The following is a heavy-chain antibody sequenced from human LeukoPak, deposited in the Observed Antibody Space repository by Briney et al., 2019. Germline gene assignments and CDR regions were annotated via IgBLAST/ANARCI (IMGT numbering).Heavy chain of an antibody. Sequence: SETLSLTCTVSGGSISSYYWSWIRQPPGKGLEWIGYIYYSGTTNYNPSLKSRVTISVDTSKNQFSLKLSSVTAADTAVYYCARVGGWQLGPMYYYYYGMDVWGQGTTVTVSS. CDR3: ARVGGWQLGPMYYYYYGMDV. D-gene: IGHD6-6*01. V-gene: IGHV4-59*12. CDR1: GGSISSYY. CDR2: IYYSGTT. J-gene: IGHJ6*02.